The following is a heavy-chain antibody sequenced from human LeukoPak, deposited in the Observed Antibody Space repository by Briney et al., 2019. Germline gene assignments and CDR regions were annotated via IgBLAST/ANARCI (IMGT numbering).Heavy chain of an antibody. CDR1: GFTFSDYY. D-gene: IGHD3-10*02. V-gene: IGHV3-11*04. J-gene: IGHJ6*04. CDR3: AELGITMIGGV. CDR2: ISFSGSTI. Sequence: GGSLRLSCAAPGFTFSDYYMSWIRQAPGKGLEWVSYISFSGSTISYADSVKGRFTISGDNAKNSLYLQMNSLRAEDTAVYYCAELGITMIGGVWGKGTTVTISS.